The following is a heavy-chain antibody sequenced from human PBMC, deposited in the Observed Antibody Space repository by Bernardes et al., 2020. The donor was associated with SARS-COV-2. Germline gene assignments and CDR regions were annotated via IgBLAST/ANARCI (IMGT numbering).Heavy chain of an antibody. CDR3: ASLGCSGCPEY. CDR2: ISSSSSYI. Sequence: GGSLRLSCAASGFTFSSYSMNWVRQAPGKGLEWVSSISSSSSYIYYADSVKGRFTISRDNAKNSLYLQMNSLRAEDTAVYYCASLGCSGCPEYWGQGTLVTVSS. D-gene: IGHD6-19*01. V-gene: IGHV3-21*01. J-gene: IGHJ4*02. CDR1: GFTFSSYS.